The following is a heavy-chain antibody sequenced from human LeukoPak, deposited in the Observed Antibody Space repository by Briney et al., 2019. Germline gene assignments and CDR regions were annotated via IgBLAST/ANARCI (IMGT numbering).Heavy chain of an antibody. CDR2: IGNSSSYI. J-gene: IGHJ4*02. CDR1: GFTFSSYS. V-gene: IGHV3-21*01. Sequence: GGSLRLSCAASGFTFSSYSMNWVRQAPGKGLEWVSSIGNSSSYIYYADSVKGRFTISRDNAKNSLYLQMNSLRAEDTAFYYCARGTPDILTGYYRYYFDYWGQGTLVTVSS. CDR3: ARGTPDILTGYYRYYFDY. D-gene: IGHD3-9*01.